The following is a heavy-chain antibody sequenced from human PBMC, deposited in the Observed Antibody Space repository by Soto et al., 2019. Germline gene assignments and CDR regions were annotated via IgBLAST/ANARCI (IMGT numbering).Heavy chain of an antibody. CDR2: IYWVDDK. V-gene: IGHV2-5*02. CDR3: AHIPNYSQFDWFDP. Sequence: QITLKESGPTLGKPTQTRTLTCTFSGFSLTTRGVGVGWIRRPPGKALECLALIYWVDDKRYSPSLQSGLTISNDTSKNQVVLTMTNVDPVDTATYYCAHIPNYSQFDWFDPWGQGTLVSVSS. D-gene: IGHD2-21*01. J-gene: IGHJ5*02. CDR1: GFSLTTRGVG.